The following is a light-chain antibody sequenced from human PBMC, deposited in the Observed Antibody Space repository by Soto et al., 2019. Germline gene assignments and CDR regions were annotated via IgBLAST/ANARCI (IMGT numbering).Light chain of an antibody. CDR1: QDISSY. V-gene: IGKV1-9*01. CDR3: QQLNSYLFT. Sequence: DIQLTQSPSFLSASVGDRVTITCRASQDISSYLGWYQQKPGEAPKLLIYGASTLQSGVPSRFSGSGSGTEFPLTISSLQPEDFASYYCQQLNSYLFTFGQGTRLEIK. J-gene: IGKJ5*01. CDR2: GAS.